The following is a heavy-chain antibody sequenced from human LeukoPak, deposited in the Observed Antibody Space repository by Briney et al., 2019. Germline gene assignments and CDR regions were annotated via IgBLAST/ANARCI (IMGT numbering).Heavy chain of an antibody. D-gene: IGHD6-19*01. CDR3: AKGGIAVAFIDRAEYFQH. V-gene: IGHV3-9*01. Sequence: GGSLRLSCAASGFTFDDYAMHWVRQAPGKGLEWVSGISWNSGSIGYADSVKGRFTISRDNAKNSLYLQMNSLRAEDTALYYCAKGGIAVAFIDRAEYFQHWGQGTLVTVSS. CDR2: ISWNSGSI. CDR1: GFTFDDYA. J-gene: IGHJ1*01.